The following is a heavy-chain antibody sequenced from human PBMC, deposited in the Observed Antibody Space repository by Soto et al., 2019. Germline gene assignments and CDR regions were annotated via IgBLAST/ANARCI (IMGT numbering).Heavy chain of an antibody. Sequence: QVQLVQSVAEVKKPGSSVKVSCKASGGTFSSYAISWVRQAPGQGLEWMGGIIPIFGTANYAQKFQGRVTITADESTSRGYMELSSLRSEDTAVYYCESNYYDSSGYYWFDYWGQGAMVTVSS. CDR3: ESNYYDSSGYYWFDY. V-gene: IGHV1-69*01. D-gene: IGHD3-22*01. CDR1: GGTFSSYA. J-gene: IGHJ4*02. CDR2: IIPIFGTA.